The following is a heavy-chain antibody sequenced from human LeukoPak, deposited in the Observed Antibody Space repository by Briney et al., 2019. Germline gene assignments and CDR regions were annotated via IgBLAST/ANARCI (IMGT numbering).Heavy chain of an antibody. D-gene: IGHD1-26*01. CDR2: INPSGGST. Sequence: EASVKVSCKASGYTFTSYYMHWVRQAPGQGLEWMGIINPSGGSTSYAQKFQGRVTMTRDTSTSTVYMELSSLRSEDTAVYYCARPRRGRSTQYYFDYWGQGTLVTVSS. CDR3: ARPRRGRSTQYYFDY. CDR1: GYTFTSYY. J-gene: IGHJ4*02. V-gene: IGHV1-46*01.